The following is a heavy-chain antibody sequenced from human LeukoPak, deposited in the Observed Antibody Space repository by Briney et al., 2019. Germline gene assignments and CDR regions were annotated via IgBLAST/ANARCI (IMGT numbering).Heavy chain of an antibody. J-gene: IGHJ4*02. CDR1: GFAFDDYG. V-gene: IGHV3-20*04. Sequence: GGSLRLSCAASGFAFDDYGMSWVRHAPGKGLEWVSGINWNGGSTGYADSVKGRFTISRDNAKNSLYLQMNSLRAEDTALYYCARESRGYSNGVCYTSEHLDCWGQGTLVTVSS. CDR3: ARESRGYSNGVCYTSEHLDC. D-gene: IGHD2-8*01. CDR2: INWNGGST.